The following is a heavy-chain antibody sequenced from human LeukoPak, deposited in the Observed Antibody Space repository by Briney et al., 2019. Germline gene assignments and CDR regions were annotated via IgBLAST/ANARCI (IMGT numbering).Heavy chain of an antibody. CDR3: ARRHAAWNAQRWGQFDY. CDR1: GGSISSSSYY. Sequence: SETLSLTCTVSGGSISSSSYYWGWIRQPPGKGLEWIGSIYYSGSTYYNPSLKSRVTISVDTSKNQFSLKLSSVTAADTAVYYCARRHAAWNAQRWGQFDYWGQGNVVIVSS. D-gene: IGHD1-1*01. J-gene: IGHJ4*02. CDR2: IYYSGST. V-gene: IGHV4-39*07.